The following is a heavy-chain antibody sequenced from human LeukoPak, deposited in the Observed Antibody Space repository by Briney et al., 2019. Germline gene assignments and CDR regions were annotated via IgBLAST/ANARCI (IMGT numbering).Heavy chain of an antibody. J-gene: IGHJ4*02. D-gene: IGHD3-22*01. CDR3: ARSGDYIKEGFDY. CDR2: INHSGIT. V-gene: IGHV4-38-2*01. Sequence: SETLSLTCAVSGYSIRSGHCWGWIRQSPGKGLEWIGSINHSGITEYNPSLKSRVTLSVDTSKNQFSLQLRSMTAADRALYYCARSGDYIKEGFDYWGQGTQVTVSS. CDR1: GYSIRSGHC.